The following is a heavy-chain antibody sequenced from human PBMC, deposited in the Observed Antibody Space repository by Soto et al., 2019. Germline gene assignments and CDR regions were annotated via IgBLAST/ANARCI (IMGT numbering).Heavy chain of an antibody. J-gene: IGHJ6*03. D-gene: IGHD5-12*01. CDR1: GDSFNDYY. CDR2: INPNGGVT. CDR3: ARESGGATATLDYYYFYMDV. V-gene: IGHV1-2*02. Sequence: VQLVQSGAEVKKPGASVKVSCKTSGDSFNDYYIHWVRQAPGQGLEWMGWINPNGGVTKYAQKFRGRATVTRDTSIRTVYMELSSLRSDDTAVYYCARESGGATATLDYYYFYMDVWGKGTTVTVSS.